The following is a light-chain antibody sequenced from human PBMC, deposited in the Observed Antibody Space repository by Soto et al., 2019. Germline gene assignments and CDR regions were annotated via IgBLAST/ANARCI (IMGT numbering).Light chain of an antibody. Sequence: QSALTQPASVSGCPGQSITISCTGTSSDVGGYNYVSWYQQHPGKAPKLMIYEVSNRPSGVSNRFSGSKSDNTASLTISGLQAEDEADYYCSSYTTSSTHWVFGGGTKLTVL. J-gene: IGLJ3*02. V-gene: IGLV2-14*01. CDR3: SSYTTSSTHWV. CDR2: EVS. CDR1: SSDVGGYNY.